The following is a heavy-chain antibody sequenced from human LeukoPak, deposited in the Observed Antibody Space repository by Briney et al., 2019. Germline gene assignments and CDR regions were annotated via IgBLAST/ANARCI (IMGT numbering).Heavy chain of an antibody. D-gene: IGHD6-13*01. Sequence: VVGSGNTNYAQKFQERVTITRDMSTSTAYMELSSLRSEDTAVYYCAASGHSSSWYYFDYWGQGTLVTVSS. J-gene: IGHJ4*02. V-gene: IGHV1-58*01. CDR3: AASGHSSSWYYFDY. CDR2: VVGSGNT.